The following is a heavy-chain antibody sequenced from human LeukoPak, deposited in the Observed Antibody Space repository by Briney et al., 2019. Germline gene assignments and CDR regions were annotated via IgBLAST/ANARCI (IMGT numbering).Heavy chain of an antibody. CDR2: INSDGSST. V-gene: IGHV3-74*01. D-gene: IGHD5-24*01. CDR3: ARDRDGYKSFDY. CDR1: GGSFSGYYW. J-gene: IGHJ4*02. Sequence: PSETLSLTCAVYGGSFSGYYWMHWVRQAPGKGLVWVSRINSDGSSTNYADSVEGRFTISRDNAKNTLYLRMNSLRAEDTAVYYCARDRDGYKSFDYWGQGTLVTVSS.